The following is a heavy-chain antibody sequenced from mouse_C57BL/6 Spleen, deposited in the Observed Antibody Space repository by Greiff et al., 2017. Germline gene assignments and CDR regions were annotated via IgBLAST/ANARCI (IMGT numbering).Heavy chain of an antibody. D-gene: IGHD2-4*01. J-gene: IGHJ3*01. CDR2: IDPETGGT. Sequence: QVHVKQSGAELVRPGASVTLSCKASGYTFTDYEMHWVKQTPVHGLEWIGAIDPETGGTAYNQKFKGKAILTADKSSSTAYMELRSLTSEDSAVYYCTRFPYDYDGWFAYWGQGTLVTVSA. CDR3: TRFPYDYDGWFAY. CDR1: GYTFTDYE. V-gene: IGHV1-15*01.